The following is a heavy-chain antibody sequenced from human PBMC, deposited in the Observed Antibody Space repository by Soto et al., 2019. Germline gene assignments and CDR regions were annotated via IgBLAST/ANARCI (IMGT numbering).Heavy chain of an antibody. D-gene: IGHD3-22*01. CDR1: GYTLTELS. J-gene: IGHJ3*01. Sequence: ASVKVSCKVSGYTLTELSMPWVRQAPGKGLEWMGGFDPEDGETIYAQKFQGRVTMTEDTSTDTAYMELSSLRSEDTAVYYCATDVYDYEIPQTWGPGTIVTLAS. V-gene: IGHV1-24*01. CDR2: FDPEDGET. CDR3: ATDVYDYEIPQT.